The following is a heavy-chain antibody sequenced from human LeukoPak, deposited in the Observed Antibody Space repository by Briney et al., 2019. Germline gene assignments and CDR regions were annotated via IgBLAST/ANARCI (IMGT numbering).Heavy chain of an antibody. J-gene: IGHJ3*02. CDR2: IYYSGST. Sequence: ASETLSLTCTVSGGSISSYHWSWLRQPPGKGLECIGFIYYSGSTNYNPSLKSRVTISVDTSKNQFSLKLSSVTAPDTAVYYCARARNYYDSSDYYYEGDAFDIWGQGTMVTVSS. D-gene: IGHD3-22*01. V-gene: IGHV4-59*01. CDR3: ARARNYYDSSDYYYEGDAFDI. CDR1: GGSISSYH.